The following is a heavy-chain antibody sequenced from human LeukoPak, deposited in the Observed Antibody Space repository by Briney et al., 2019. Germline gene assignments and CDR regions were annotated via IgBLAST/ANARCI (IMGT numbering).Heavy chain of an antibody. D-gene: IGHD6-6*01. V-gene: IGHV3-9*03. CDR3: AKDHSSSSGIGYFDY. CDR1: GFTFSSYA. CDR2: ISWNSGSI. J-gene: IGHJ4*02. Sequence: GGSLRLSCAASGFTFSSYAMSWVRQAPGKGLEWVSGISWNSGSIGYADSVKGRFTISRDNAKNSLYLQMNSLRAEDMALYYCAKDHSSSSGIGYFDYWGQGTLVTVSS.